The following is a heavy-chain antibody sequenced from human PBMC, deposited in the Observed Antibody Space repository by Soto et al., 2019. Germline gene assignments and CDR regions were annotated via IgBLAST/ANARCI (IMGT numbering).Heavy chain of an antibody. CDR2: IYYSGST. D-gene: IGHD3-9*01. CDR1: GGSISSGDYY. Sequence: NPSETLSLTCTVSGGSISSGDYYWSWIRQPPGKGLEWIGYIYYSGSTYYNPSLKSRVTISVDTSKNQFSLKLSSVTAADTAVYYCARGRYFDWETFDYWGQGPLVTVSS. V-gene: IGHV4-30-4*01. J-gene: IGHJ4*02. CDR3: ARGRYFDWETFDY.